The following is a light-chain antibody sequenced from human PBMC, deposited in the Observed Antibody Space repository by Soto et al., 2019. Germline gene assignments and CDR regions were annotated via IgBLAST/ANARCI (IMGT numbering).Light chain of an antibody. CDR3: QQYGSSHYT. CDR2: GAS. J-gene: IGKJ2*01. CDR1: QSVSSSY. Sequence: EIVLTQSPGTLSLSPGERATLSCRASQSVSSSYLAWYQQKPGQAPRLLIYGASSRATGIPDRFSGSGSGTDFTLTISRLEPEDFAVYYCQQYGSSHYTFGQGNKLEIK. V-gene: IGKV3-20*01.